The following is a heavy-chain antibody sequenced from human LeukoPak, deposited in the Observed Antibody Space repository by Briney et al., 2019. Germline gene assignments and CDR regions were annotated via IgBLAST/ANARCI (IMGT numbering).Heavy chain of an antibody. CDR1: GFTFDDYA. Sequence: GRSLRLSCAASGFTFDDYAMHWVRQAPGKGLEWVSGISWNSGSIGYADSVKGRFTISRDNAKNSLYLQMNSLRAEDTALYYCAKDRYGDYELGAFDIWGQGTMVTVSS. J-gene: IGHJ3*02. D-gene: IGHD4-17*01. CDR2: ISWNSGSI. CDR3: AKDRYGDYELGAFDI. V-gene: IGHV3-9*01.